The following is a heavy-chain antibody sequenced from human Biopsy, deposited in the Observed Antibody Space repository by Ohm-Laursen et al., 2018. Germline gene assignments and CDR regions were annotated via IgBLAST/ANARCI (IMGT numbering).Heavy chain of an antibody. V-gene: IGHV3-33*01. D-gene: IGHD3-22*01. Sequence: SLRLSCAASGFTFSRHGMHWVRQAPGKGLEWVAVIWSDGNNKYYADSVKGRFTISRDTSRNTLYMQMNSLRVEDTALYYCARDAEEFDSSGPRFGYWGQGTLVTVSS. CDR1: GFTFSRHG. CDR3: ARDAEEFDSSGPRFGY. J-gene: IGHJ4*02. CDR2: IWSDGNNK.